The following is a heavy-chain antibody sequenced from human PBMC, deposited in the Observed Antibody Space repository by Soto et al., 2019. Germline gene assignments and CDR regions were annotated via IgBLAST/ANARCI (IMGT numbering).Heavy chain of an antibody. CDR1: GYTFTGYY. CDR2: INPNSGGA. Sequence: ASVEVSCKASGYTFTGYYIHWVRQAPGQGLEWMGWINPNSGGANYAQKFQGRVTMTRDTSISTAYMELSRLRSDDTAVYYCARDHGGRGNYYYAMDVWGQGTTVTVSS. CDR3: ARDHGGRGNYYYAMDV. D-gene: IGHD2-15*01. V-gene: IGHV1-2*02. J-gene: IGHJ6*02.